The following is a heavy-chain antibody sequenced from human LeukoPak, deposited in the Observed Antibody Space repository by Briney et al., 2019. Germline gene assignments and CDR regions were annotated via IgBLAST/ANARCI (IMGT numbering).Heavy chain of an antibody. CDR2: ISGSGGGT. V-gene: IGHV3-23*01. Sequence: PGGSLRLSCAASGFTFSSYAMSWVRQAPGKGLEWVSAISGSGGGTYYADSVKGRFTISRDNSKNTLYLQMNSLRAEDTAVYYCAKDFRSGWYWDYWGQGTLVTVSS. CDR1: GFTFSSYA. CDR3: AKDFRSGWYWDY. J-gene: IGHJ4*02. D-gene: IGHD6-19*01.